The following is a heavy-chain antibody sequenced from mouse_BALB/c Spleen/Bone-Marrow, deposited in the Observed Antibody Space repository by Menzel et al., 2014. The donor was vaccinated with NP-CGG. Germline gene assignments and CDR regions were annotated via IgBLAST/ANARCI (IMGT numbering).Heavy chain of an antibody. Sequence: VQLQQSGPEQVKPGASVKISCKTSGYTFTEYTMHWVKQSHGKSLEWIGGINPNNGGTSYNQKFKGKATLTVDKSSSTAYMEIRSLTSEDSAVYYCARSYGYERSWFAYWGQGTLVTVSA. J-gene: IGHJ3*01. CDR1: GYTFTEYT. CDR2: INPNNGGT. CDR3: ARSYGYERSWFAY. V-gene: IGHV1-18*01. D-gene: IGHD2-2*01.